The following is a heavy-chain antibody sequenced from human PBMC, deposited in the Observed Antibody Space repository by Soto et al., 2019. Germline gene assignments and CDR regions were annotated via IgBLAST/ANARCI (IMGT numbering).Heavy chain of an antibody. J-gene: IGHJ4*02. CDR3: ARGSYYSGWV. D-gene: IGHD6-19*01. Sequence: PSQTLSLTCAISVDSVSSTSTAWSCIRQSPSRGLEWLGRTYYRSKWYSDYAVSVKSRITINPDTSKNQFSLQLNSVTPEDTAVYYCARGSYYSGWVWGQGTLVTVSS. CDR1: VDSVSSTSTA. V-gene: IGHV6-1*01. CDR2: TYYRSKWYS.